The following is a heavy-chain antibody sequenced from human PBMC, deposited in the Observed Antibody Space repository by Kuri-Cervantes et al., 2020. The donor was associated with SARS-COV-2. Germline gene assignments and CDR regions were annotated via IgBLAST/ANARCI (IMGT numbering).Heavy chain of an antibody. CDR3: ARDPREYYYDSSGTIRTEESYFDY. V-gene: IGHV3-53*05. Sequence: GESLKISCVGSGFMFDDHAMSWVRQVPGKGLEWVSVIYSGGSTYYADSVKGRFTISRDNSKNTLYLQMNSLRAEDTAVYYCARDPREYYYDSSGTIRTEESYFDYWGQGTLVTVSS. J-gene: IGHJ4*02. CDR1: GFMFDDHA. D-gene: IGHD3-22*01. CDR2: IYSGGST.